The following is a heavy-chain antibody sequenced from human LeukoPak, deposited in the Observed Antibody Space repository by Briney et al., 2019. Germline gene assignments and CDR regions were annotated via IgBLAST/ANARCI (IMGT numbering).Heavy chain of an antibody. CDR2: IFPIFGTA. D-gene: IGHD6-6*01. Sequence: GGSLRLSCAASGFTFSSYAISWVRQAPGQGLEWMGGIFPIFGTANYAQKFQGRVTITADESTSTAYMELSSLRSEDTAVYYCARVHAARHDAFDIWGQGTMVTVSS. CDR3: ARVHAARHDAFDI. CDR1: GFTFSSYA. J-gene: IGHJ3*02. V-gene: IGHV1-69*01.